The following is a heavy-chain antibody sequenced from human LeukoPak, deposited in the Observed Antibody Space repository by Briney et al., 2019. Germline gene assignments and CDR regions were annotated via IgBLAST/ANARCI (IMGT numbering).Heavy chain of an antibody. Sequence: SETLSLTCAVYGGSFSGYYWSWIRQPPGKGLEWIGEINHSGSTNYNPSLKSRVTISVDTSKNQFSLKLSSVTAADTAVYYCARGLKKLSYSSSWYGFGHNWFDPWGQGTLVTVSS. J-gene: IGHJ5*02. CDR1: GGSFSGYY. V-gene: IGHV4-34*01. CDR2: INHSGST. CDR3: ARGLKKLSYSSSWYGFGHNWFDP. D-gene: IGHD6-13*01.